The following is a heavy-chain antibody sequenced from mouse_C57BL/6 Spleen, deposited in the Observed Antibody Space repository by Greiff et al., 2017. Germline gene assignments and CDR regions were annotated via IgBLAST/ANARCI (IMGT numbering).Heavy chain of an antibody. CDR3: ARWLLHVWDD. Sequence: VKLQQSGPELVRPGTSVKMSCKASGYTFTNYWLGWAKQRPGNGLEWIGDIYPGGGYTNYNEKFQGKATLTADKSSSPAYMQFSSVTSEDSAIYYCARWLLHVWDDWGQGTSVTVSS. J-gene: IGHJ4*01. V-gene: IGHV1-63*01. CDR2: IYPGGGYT. CDR1: GYTFTNYW. D-gene: IGHD2-3*01.